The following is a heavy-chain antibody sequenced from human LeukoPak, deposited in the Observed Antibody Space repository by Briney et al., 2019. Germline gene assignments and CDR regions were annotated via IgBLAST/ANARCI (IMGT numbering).Heavy chain of an antibody. CDR3: ARVTSLTIFGVVNPYYFDY. V-gene: IGHV3-7*01. CDR1: GFTFSSYW. D-gene: IGHD3-3*01. J-gene: IGHJ4*02. Sequence: GGSLRLSCAASGFTFSSYWMSWVRQAPGKGLEWVANIKQDGSEKYYVDSVKGRFTISRDNAKNSLYLQMNSLRAEDTAVYYCARVTSLTIFGVVNPYYFDYWGQGTLVTVSS. CDR2: IKQDGSEK.